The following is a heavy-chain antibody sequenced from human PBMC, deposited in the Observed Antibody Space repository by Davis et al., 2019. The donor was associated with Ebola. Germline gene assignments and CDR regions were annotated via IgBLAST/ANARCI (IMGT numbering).Heavy chain of an antibody. CDR2: INAGSGNT. J-gene: IGHJ6*04. Sequence: GESLKISCKGSGYSFTSYWIAWVRQAPGHRLEWMGWINAGSGNTKYSQTFQGRVTITRDTSANTAYLDLSSLRSEDTAVYYCARDRNYMDVWGKGTTVTVSS. V-gene: IGHV1-3*01. D-gene: IGHD5-24*01. CDR3: ARDRNYMDV. CDR1: GYSFTSYW.